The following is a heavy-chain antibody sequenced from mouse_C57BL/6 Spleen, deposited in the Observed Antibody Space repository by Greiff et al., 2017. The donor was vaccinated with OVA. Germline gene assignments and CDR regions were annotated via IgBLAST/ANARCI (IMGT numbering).Heavy chain of an antibody. Sequence: EVKLMESGGGLVKPGGSLKLSCAASGFTFSDYGMHWVRQAPEQGLEWVAYISSGSSTIYYADTVKGRFTISRDNAKNTLFLQMTSLSSEDTAMYYCARDGPFDYWGQSTTRTGSS. CDR1: GFTFSDYG. CDR3: ARDGPFDY. D-gene: IGHD2-3*01. CDR2: ISSGSSTI. V-gene: IGHV5-17*01. J-gene: IGHJ2*01.